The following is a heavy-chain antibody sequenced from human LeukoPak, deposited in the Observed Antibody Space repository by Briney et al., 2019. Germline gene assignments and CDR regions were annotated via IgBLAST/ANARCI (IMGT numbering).Heavy chain of an antibody. Sequence: GGSLRLSCAASGFTFSSFGMRWVRQAPGKGLEWVSAISGSGDSTYYADSVKGRFTISRDNFKSTLYLQMNSLRAEDTAVYYCALQRTLWQQLLDYWGQGTLVTVSS. CDR2: ISGSGDST. V-gene: IGHV3-23*01. J-gene: IGHJ4*02. D-gene: IGHD6-13*01. CDR1: GFTFSSFG. CDR3: ALQRTLWQQLLDY.